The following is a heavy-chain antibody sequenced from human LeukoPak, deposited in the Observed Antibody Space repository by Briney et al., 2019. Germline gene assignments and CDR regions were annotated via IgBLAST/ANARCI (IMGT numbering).Heavy chain of an antibody. V-gene: IGHV3-9*03. J-gene: IGHJ4*02. CDR3: AKDRFMDTAMAIDY. CDR1: GFTFDDYA. Sequence: GGSLRLSCAASGFTFDDYAMHWVRHAPGKGLKWVSGISWNSGSIGYADSVKGRFTISRDNAKNSLYLQMNSLRAEDMALYYCAKDRFMDTAMAIDYWGQGTLVTVSS. CDR2: ISWNSGSI. D-gene: IGHD5-18*01.